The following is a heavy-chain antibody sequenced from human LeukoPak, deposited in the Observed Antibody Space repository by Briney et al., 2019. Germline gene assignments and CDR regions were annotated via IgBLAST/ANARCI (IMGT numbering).Heavy chain of an antibody. CDR2: IIPIFGTA. D-gene: IGHD1-1*01. J-gene: IGHJ4*02. CDR1: GGTFSSYA. CDR3: ARVPGHILERQPFDY. V-gene: IGHV1-69*13. Sequence: SVKVSCKASGGTFSSYAVSWVRQAPGQGLEWMGGIIPIFGTANYAQKFQGRVTITADESTSTAYMELSSLRSEDTAVYYCARVPGHILERQPFDYWGQGTLVTVSS.